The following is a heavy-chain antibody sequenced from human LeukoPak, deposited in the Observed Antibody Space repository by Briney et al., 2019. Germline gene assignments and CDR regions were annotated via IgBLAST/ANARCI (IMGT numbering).Heavy chain of an antibody. D-gene: IGHD3-10*01. CDR3: ARILLWFGEAWYFDY. J-gene: IGHJ4*02. Sequence: SETLSLTCSVSGGSISSSSYYWGWIRQPPGKGLEWIGSIYYGGSTSYNPSLKSRVTISVNTSKNQFSLKLSSVTAADTAVYYCARILLWFGEAWYFDYWGQGTLVTVSS. CDR1: GGSISSSSYY. CDR2: IYYGGST. V-gene: IGHV4-39*07.